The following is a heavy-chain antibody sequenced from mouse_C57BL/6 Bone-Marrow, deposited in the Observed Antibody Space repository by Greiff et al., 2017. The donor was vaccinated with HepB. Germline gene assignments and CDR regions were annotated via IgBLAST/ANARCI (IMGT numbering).Heavy chain of an antibody. J-gene: IGHJ1*03. CDR3: ARRGTTDYWDFGV. D-gene: IGHD1-1*01. CDR1: GFTFSDYY. Sequence: EVQLVESGGGLVQPGWSLKLSCAASGFTFSDYYLYWVRQPPEKRLEWVAYISNGGGSTYYPDTVKGRFTISRDNAKNTLYLQMSRLKSEDTAMYCCARRGTTDYWDFGVWGTGTTVTISS. V-gene: IGHV5-12*01. CDR2: ISNGGGST.